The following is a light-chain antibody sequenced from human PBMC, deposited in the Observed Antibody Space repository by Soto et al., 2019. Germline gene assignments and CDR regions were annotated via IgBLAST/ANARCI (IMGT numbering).Light chain of an antibody. CDR2: TSS. CDR1: QSISTY. Sequence: DLQMTQSPSSLSASVGDRVTITCRASQSISTYLNWYQQKPGKAPRLLISTSSTLQSGVPSRFSGSGSGTDFTLTINGLQPEDFATYYCQQSYSTPPLTFGGGTKVEIK. CDR3: QQSYSTPPLT. V-gene: IGKV1-39*01. J-gene: IGKJ4*01.